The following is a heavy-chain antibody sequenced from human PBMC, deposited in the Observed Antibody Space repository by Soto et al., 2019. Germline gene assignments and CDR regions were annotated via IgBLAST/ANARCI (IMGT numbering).Heavy chain of an antibody. CDR3: ARSPKRIAVAGTPFDY. V-gene: IGHV1-2*04. D-gene: IGHD6-19*01. CDR2: INPNSGGT. J-gene: IGHJ4*02. CDR1: GYTFTGYY. Sequence: QVQLVQSGAEVKKPGASVKVSCKASGYTFTGYYMHWVRQAPGQGLEWMGGINPNSGGTNYAQKFQGWVTMTRDTSISTAYMELSRLRSDDTAVYYCARSPKRIAVAGTPFDYWGQGTLVTVSS.